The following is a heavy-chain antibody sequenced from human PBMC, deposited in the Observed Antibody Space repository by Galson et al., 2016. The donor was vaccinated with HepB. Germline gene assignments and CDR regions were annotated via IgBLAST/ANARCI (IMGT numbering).Heavy chain of an antibody. CDR2: IIPIFGTA. D-gene: IGHD3-10*01. Sequence: SVKVSCKASGGTFRSFGISWVRQAPGQGLEWMGGIIPIFGTASYAHNFQDRVTITADESTNTADMELSSLRYEDTAVYYCARPRDFYGSGSYYLGPFDYWGPGTRVTVSS. V-gene: IGHV1-69*13. CDR1: GGTFRSFG. J-gene: IGHJ4*02. CDR3: ARPRDFYGSGSYYLGPFDY.